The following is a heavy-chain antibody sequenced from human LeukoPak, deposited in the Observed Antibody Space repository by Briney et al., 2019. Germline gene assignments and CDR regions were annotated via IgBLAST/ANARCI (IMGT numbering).Heavy chain of an antibody. CDR3: ARGRIGYGDYGH. D-gene: IGHD4-17*01. J-gene: IGHJ4*02. Sequence: PSETLSLTCAVYGGSFSGYYWSWIRQPPGKGLEWIGEINHSGSTNYNPSLKSRVTISVDTSKNQFSLKLSSVTAADTAVYYCARGRIGYGDYGHWGQGTLVTVSS. CDR1: GGSFSGYY. V-gene: IGHV4-34*01. CDR2: INHSGST.